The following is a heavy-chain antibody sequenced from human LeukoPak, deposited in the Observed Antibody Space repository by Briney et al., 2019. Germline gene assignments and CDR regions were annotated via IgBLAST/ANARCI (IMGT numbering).Heavy chain of an antibody. Sequence: ASVKVSCKASGYTFTSYYMHWVRQAPGQGLEWMGVINPSGGSTSYAQKFQGRVTMTRDTSTSTVYMELSSLRSEDTAVYYCARAMSSGCVDYWGQGTLVTVST. CDR2: INPSGGST. J-gene: IGHJ4*02. CDR1: GYTFTSYY. D-gene: IGHD6-19*01. V-gene: IGHV1-46*01. CDR3: ARAMSSGCVDY.